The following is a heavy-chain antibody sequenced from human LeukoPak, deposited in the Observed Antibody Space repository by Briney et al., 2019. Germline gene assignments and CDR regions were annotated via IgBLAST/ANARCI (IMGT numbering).Heavy chain of an antibody. CDR1: GGSISSGGYY. J-gene: IGHJ3*02. V-gene: IGHV4-30-2*01. CDR3: ARDRPVRSGSDAFDI. Sequence: PSETLSLTCTVSGGSISSGGYYWSWIRQPPGKGLEWIGYIYHSGSTYYNPSLKSRVTISVDRSKNQFSLKLSSVTAADTAVYYCARDRPVRSGSDAFDIWGQGTMVTVSS. CDR2: IYHSGST. D-gene: IGHD3-10*01.